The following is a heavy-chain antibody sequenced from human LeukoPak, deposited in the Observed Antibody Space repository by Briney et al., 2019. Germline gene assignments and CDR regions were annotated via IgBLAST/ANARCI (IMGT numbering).Heavy chain of an antibody. Sequence: GGSLRLSCAASGFTFSSYSMNWVRQAPGKGLEWVAAVWFAESSQSYPDSVKGRFTISRDNSKNTVWLEMNSLRVEDTAVYYCAKVGVGATKPVDYWGQGTLVTVSS. CDR1: GFTFSSYS. V-gene: IGHV3-30*02. D-gene: IGHD1-26*01. CDR3: AKVGVGATKPVDY. J-gene: IGHJ4*02. CDR2: VWFAESSQ.